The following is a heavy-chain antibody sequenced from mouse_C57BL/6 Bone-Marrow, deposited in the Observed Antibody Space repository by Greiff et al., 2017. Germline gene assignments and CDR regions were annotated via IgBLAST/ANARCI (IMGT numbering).Heavy chain of an antibody. Sequence: EVQLVESGGGLVQPGGSLKLSCAASGFTFSDYYMYWVRQTPEKRLEWVAYISNGGGSTYYPDTVKGRFTISRDNAKNTLYLQMSRLKSEDTAMYYFERHGGYSDYDFDYWGQGTTLTVSS. V-gene: IGHV5-12*01. CDR2: ISNGGGST. D-gene: IGHD2-13*01. CDR3: ERHGGYSDYDFDY. CDR1: GFTFSDYY. J-gene: IGHJ2*01.